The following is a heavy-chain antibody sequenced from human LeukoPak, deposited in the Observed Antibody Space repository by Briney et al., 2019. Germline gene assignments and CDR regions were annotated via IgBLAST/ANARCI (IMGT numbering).Heavy chain of an antibody. CDR3: ASPAMAFIDQGRYNYYYYMDV. J-gene: IGHJ6*03. CDR1: GGSLSAYY. Sequence: SETLSLTCAVYGGSLSAYYWTWIRQPPGKGLEWIGEINHGGSTNYNPSLKSRVTISIDTSKNQFSLKLSSVTAADTAVYYCASPAMAFIDQGRYNYYYYMDVWGKGTTVTVSS. D-gene: IGHD5-18*01. V-gene: IGHV4-34*01. CDR2: INHGGST.